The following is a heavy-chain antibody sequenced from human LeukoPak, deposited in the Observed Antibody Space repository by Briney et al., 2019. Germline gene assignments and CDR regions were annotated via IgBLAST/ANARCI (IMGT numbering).Heavy chain of an antibody. D-gene: IGHD6-13*01. V-gene: IGHV3-23*01. J-gene: IGHJ4*02. Sequence: PRGSLRLSCAASGFTFSSHAMSWVRQAPGKGLEWVSAISAGGGSTYYADSVKGRFTISRDNSKNTLYLQMNSLRAEDTAVYYCAKDLGYRDFDYWGQGTLVTVSS. CDR2: ISAGGGST. CDR3: AKDLGYRDFDY. CDR1: GFTFSSHA.